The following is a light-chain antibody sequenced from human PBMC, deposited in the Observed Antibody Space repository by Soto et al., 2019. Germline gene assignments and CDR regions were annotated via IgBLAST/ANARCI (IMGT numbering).Light chain of an antibody. V-gene: IGKV3D-15*01. CDR2: GAS. Sequence: EIVMTQSPATLSVSPGERATLSCRASQSLSSNLAWYQQKPGQAPRLLIYGASTRATGIPARFSGSGSGTEFTLTISSLQSEGFAVYYCQQYNNWPPLTFGGGTKVEIK. J-gene: IGKJ4*01. CDR3: QQYNNWPPLT. CDR1: QSLSSN.